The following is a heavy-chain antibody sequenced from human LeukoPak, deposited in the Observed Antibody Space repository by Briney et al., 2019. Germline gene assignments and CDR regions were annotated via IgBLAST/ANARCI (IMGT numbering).Heavy chain of an antibody. CDR1: GYPFTSFD. J-gene: IGHJ4*02. V-gene: IGHV1-8*01. Sequence: ASVKVSCKTSGYPFTSFDIHWVRQAAGHGLEWMSWMTPNSEKRGYAQKFQGRVTMTADTSIDTAYMELSSLAFDDTAIYYCARGRGWGILDSWGQGNLVTVSS. CDR2: MTPNSEKR. CDR3: ARGRGWGILDS. D-gene: IGHD6-19*01.